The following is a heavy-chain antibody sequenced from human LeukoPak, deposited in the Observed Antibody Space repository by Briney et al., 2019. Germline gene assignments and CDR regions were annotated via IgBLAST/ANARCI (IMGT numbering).Heavy chain of an antibody. V-gene: IGHV4-59*01. D-gene: IGHD6-13*01. CDR1: GGSISSYY. CDR3: ARVGYSSSWYAFHLFNDAFDI. Sequence: SETLSLTCTVSGGSISSYYWSWIRQPPGKGLEWIGYIYYSGSTNYNPSLKSRVTISVDTSKNKFSLKLSSVTAADTAVYYCARVGYSSSWYAFHLFNDAFDIWGQGTMVTVSS. J-gene: IGHJ3*02. CDR2: IYYSGST.